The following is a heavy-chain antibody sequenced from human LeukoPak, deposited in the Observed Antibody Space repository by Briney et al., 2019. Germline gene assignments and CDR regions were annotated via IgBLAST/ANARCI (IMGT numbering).Heavy chain of an antibody. J-gene: IGHJ4*02. CDR3: ARDVIYDSEIYSYGDC. V-gene: IGHV4-39*02. CDR1: GGSISSSSYY. Sequence: PSETLSLTCTVSGGSISSSSYYWGWIRQPPGKGLEWIGSIYYSGSTYYNPSLKSRVTISVDTSKNQFSLKLSSVTAADTAVYYCARDVIYDSEIYSYGDCLGQGTLVTVSS. CDR2: IYYSGST. D-gene: IGHD3-16*01.